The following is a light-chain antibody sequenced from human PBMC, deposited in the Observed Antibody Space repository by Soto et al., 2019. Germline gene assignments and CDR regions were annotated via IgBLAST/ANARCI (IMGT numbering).Light chain of an antibody. CDR1: QRVTNN. Sequence: ETVLTQSPATLSLSPGETATLSCRASQRVTNNLAWYQWKLGQPPRLLIYGASTRATGIPVRFRGSGSGTEFTLTISSLQSEDSAVYYCQQHHNWSWTFGQGTRVELK. CDR2: GAS. CDR3: QQHHNWSWT. J-gene: IGKJ1*01. V-gene: IGKV3-15*01.